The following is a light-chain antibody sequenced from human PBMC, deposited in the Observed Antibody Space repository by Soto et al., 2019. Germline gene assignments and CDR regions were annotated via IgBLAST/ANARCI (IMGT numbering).Light chain of an antibody. CDR1: SSDVGGYNY. CDR3: SSYTSSSILYV. J-gene: IGLJ1*01. CDR2: DVS. Sequence: QSVLTQPASVSGSPGQSITISCTGTSSDVGGYNYVSWYQQHPGKAPKLMIYDVSNRPSGVSNRFSGSKSGNTASLTISGLQAEDEADYYYSSYTSSSILYVFGTGTKVTVL. V-gene: IGLV2-14*01.